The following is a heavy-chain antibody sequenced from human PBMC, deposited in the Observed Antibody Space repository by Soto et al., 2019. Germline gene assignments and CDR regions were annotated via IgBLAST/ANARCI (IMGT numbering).Heavy chain of an antibody. D-gene: IGHD3-3*02. CDR3: SRLPSRHLVDY. CDR2: MFYGVST. J-gene: IGHJ4*02. V-gene: IGHV4-39*01. CDR1: GSSINSSGYY. Sequence: SETLSLTCTVSGSSINSSGYYWGWIRQPPGKGLEWIGSMFYGVSTYYNPSLKSRVTVSVDTSKNQFSLNLRSVTAADTAVYYCSRLPSRHLVDYWGQGTLVTVSS.